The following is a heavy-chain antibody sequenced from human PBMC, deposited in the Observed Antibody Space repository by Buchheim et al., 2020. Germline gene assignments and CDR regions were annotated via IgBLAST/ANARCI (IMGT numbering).Heavy chain of an antibody. CDR2: ISSSSSYI. CDR3: ARGPPVYYDFWSGYSGDYYYGMDV. D-gene: IGHD3-3*01. CDR1: GFTFSSYS. Sequence: EVQLVESGGGLVKPGGSLRLSCAASGFTFSSYSMNWVRQAPGKGLEWVSSISSSSSYIYYADSVKGRFTISRDNAKNSLYLQMNSLRAEDTAVYYCARGPPVYYDFWSGYSGDYYYGMDVWGQGTT. J-gene: IGHJ6*02. V-gene: IGHV3-21*01.